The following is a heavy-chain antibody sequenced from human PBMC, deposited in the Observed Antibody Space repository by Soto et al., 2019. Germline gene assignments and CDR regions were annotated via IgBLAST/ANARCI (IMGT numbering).Heavy chain of an antibody. CDR2: INRDDGK. CDR1: GFSLCPRGVG. Sequence: SGATMVNRTQTLTLTCTFSGFSLCPRGVGVTWIRPPPGKALEWLALINRDDGKHYSPPLKSRLTITWHTPKNQVVLMMTTMDPVDTATYSCAHRVQGTNSWTPSAHWGQGTPVTVSS. CDR3: AHRVQGTNSWTPSAH. J-gene: IGHJ4*02. V-gene: IGHV2-5*02. D-gene: IGHD6-13*01.